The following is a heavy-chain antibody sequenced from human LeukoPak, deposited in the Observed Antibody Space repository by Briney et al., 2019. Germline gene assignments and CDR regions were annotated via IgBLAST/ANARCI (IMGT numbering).Heavy chain of an antibody. CDR2: IQQDGSAK. D-gene: IGHD3-10*01. J-gene: IGHJ4*02. V-gene: IGHV3-7*01. CDR3: ASDGYASGSHHY. CDR1: GFTLSSYW. Sequence: RGSLRLSCVASGFTLSSYWMSWVRQPPGKGIEWVGNIQQDGSAKNYVDSVKGRFTISRDNAKNSLFLRMNSLRPEDMAVYYCASDGYASGSHHYGGEGTLLTVPS.